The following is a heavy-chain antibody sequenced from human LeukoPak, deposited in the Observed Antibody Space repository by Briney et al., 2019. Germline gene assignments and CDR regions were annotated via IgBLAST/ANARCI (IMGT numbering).Heavy chain of an antibody. D-gene: IGHD3-10*01. CDR2: IRSSSSTI. Sequence: PGGSLRLSCAASGFSFSSYSMNWVRQALGKGLEWVSYIRSSSSTIYYADSVKGRFTISRDNAKNSLYLQMNSLKDEDTAVYYCARAGSHYYGSGSGFYFDYWGQGTLVTVSS. V-gene: IGHV3-48*02. CDR1: GFSFSSYS. CDR3: ARAGSHYYGSGSGFYFDY. J-gene: IGHJ4*02.